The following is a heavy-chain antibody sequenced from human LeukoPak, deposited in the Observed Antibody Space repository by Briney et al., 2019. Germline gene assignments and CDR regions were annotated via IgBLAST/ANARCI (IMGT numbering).Heavy chain of an antibody. CDR3: GNEGGGAFDF. CDR2: IKEDGSEK. J-gene: IGHJ3*01. Sequence: GGSLRLSCAASGFTFSSYWMSWVRQAPGKGLEWVANIKEDGSEKYYVDSMKGRFTISRDNAKNSLYLQMNSLRAEDTAVYYFGNEGGGAFDFWGQGTMVTVSS. D-gene: IGHD1-1*01. CDR1: GFTFSSYW. V-gene: IGHV3-7*01.